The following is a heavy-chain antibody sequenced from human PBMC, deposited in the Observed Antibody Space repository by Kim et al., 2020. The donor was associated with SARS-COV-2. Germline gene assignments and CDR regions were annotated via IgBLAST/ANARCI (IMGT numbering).Heavy chain of an antibody. CDR2: IKEDGREK. CDR3: AVNFDS. CDR1: GFTFSNYW. J-gene: IGHJ4*02. V-gene: IGHV3-7*01. Sequence: GGSLRLSCVASGFTFSNYWMAWVRQAPGKGLEWVATIKEDGREKYYVDSVKGRFTIARDNAKNSLYLHMNSLRAEDTAVYYCAVNFDSWGQGTLVTVSS.